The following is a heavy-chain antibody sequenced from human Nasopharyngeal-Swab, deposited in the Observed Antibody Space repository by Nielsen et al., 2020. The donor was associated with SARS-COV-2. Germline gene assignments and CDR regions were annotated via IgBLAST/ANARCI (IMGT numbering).Heavy chain of an antibody. J-gene: IGHJ4*02. CDR1: GFIFSRSA. Sequence: GGSLRLSCVVSGFIFSRSAMTWVRQAPGKGLEWVSGISASGGSTYYADSVKGRFTISRDNSKNILYLQMNSLTVEDTAVYYCVKENQLTRFDYWGQGTLVTVSS. CDR3: VKENQLTRFDY. CDR2: ISASGGST. V-gene: IGHV3-23*01. D-gene: IGHD1-14*01.